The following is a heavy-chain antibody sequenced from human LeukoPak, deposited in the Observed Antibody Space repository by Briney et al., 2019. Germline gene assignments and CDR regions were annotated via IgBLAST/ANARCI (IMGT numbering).Heavy chain of an antibody. CDR3: ARDRSGRFLDY. CDR2: ISSSSSTI. J-gene: IGHJ4*02. CDR1: AFTFSSYS. D-gene: IGHD1-26*01. Sequence: GGSLRLSCAASAFTFSSYSMNWVRQAPGKGLEWVSYISSSSSTIYYADSVKGRFTISRDNAKNSLYLQINSLRDEDTAVYYCARDRSGRFLDYWGQGTLVTVSS. V-gene: IGHV3-48*02.